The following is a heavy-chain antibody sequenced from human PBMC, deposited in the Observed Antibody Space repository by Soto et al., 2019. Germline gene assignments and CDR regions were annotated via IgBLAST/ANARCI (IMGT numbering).Heavy chain of an antibody. J-gene: IGHJ6*02. CDR3: ARSTSLGGMDV. V-gene: IGHV3-21*01. CDR2: IRRSGDYT. Sequence: EVQLVESGGGLVMPGGSLRLSCIASGFSFSTYSMNWVRQAPGKGLEWVSSIRRSGDYTYYADSLKGRFTISRDNAKNSLSLQMISLRAEDTAVYYCARSTSLGGMDVWGQGTTDTVSS. D-gene: IGHD1-1*01. CDR1: GFSFSTYS.